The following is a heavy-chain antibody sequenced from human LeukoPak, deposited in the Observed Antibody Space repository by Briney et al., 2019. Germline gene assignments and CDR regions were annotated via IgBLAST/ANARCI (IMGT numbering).Heavy chain of an antibody. CDR3: ARDFSRYCSSTSCANWFDP. D-gene: IGHD2-2*01. Sequence: GGSLRLSCAASGFTFSSYSMNWVRQAPGKGLEWVSYISSSSSTIYYTDSVKGRFTISRDNAKNSLYLQMNSLRDEDTAVYYCARDFSRYCSSTSCANWFDPWGQGTLLTVSS. CDR2: ISSSSSTI. V-gene: IGHV3-48*02. CDR1: GFTFSSYS. J-gene: IGHJ5*02.